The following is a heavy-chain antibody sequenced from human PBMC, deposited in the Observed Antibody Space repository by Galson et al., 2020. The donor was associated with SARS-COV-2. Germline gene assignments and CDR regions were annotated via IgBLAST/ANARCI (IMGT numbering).Heavy chain of an antibody. J-gene: IGHJ4*02. CDR2: IKKDGSEK. D-gene: IGHD2-2*01. V-gene: IGHV3-7*01. CDR3: ASISSPLDY. CDR1: GFTFSSYW. Sequence: QLGESLKISCAASGFTFSSYWMSWVRQAPGKGMEWVANIKKDGSEKYYVDSVKGRFTISRDNAKKSLYPQLDSLRAEDTAVYYCASISSPLDYWGQGTLVTVSS.